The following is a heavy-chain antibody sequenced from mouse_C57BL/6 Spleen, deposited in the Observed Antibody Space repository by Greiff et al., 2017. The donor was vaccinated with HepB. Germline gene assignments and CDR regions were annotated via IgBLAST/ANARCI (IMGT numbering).Heavy chain of an antibody. J-gene: IGHJ2*01. CDR1: GFTFSSYA. CDR3: TRDRGNYGVYFDY. V-gene: IGHV5-9-1*02. CDR2: ISSGGDYI. D-gene: IGHD2-1*01. Sequence: EVKLVESGEGLVKPGGSLKLSCAASGFTFSSYAMSWVRQTPEKRLEWVAYISSGGDYIYYADTVKGRFTISRDNARNTLYLQMSSLKSEDTAMYYCTRDRGNYGVYFDYWGQGTTLTVSS.